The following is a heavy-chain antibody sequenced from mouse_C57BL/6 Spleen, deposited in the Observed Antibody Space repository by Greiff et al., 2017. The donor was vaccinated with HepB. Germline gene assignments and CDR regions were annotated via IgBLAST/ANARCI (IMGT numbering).Heavy chain of an antibody. D-gene: IGHD2-2*01. CDR3: AREKIYYGYVYYAMDY. Sequence: EVKVVESGGGLVKPGGSLKLSCAASGFTFSDYGMHWVRQAPEKGLEWVAYISSGSSTIYYADTVKGRFTISRANAKNTLFLQMTSLRSEDTAMYYCAREKIYYGYVYYAMDYWGQGTSVTVSS. CDR2: ISSGSSTI. V-gene: IGHV5-17*01. CDR1: GFTFSDYG. J-gene: IGHJ4*01.